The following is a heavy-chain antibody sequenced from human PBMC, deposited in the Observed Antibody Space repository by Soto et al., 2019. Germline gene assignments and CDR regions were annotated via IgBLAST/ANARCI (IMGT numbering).Heavy chain of an antibody. CDR3: AREVRWTSCCYYGMDV. V-gene: IGHV5-10-1*01. J-gene: IGHJ6*02. D-gene: IGHD2-2*01. CDR2: IDPSDSYT. Sequence: GESLKISCKGSGYSFTSYWISWVRQMPGKGLEWMGRIDPSDSYTNYSPSFQGHVTISADKSISTAYLQWSSLKASDTAMYYCAREVRWTSCCYYGMDVWGPGTTVTVSS. CDR1: GYSFTSYW.